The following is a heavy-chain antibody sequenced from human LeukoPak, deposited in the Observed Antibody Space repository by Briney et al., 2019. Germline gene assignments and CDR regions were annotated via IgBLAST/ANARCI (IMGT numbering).Heavy chain of an antibody. D-gene: IGHD3-22*01. Sequence: GSLRLSCAASGFTFSSYGMHWVRQAPGKGLEWVAVISYDGSNKYYADSVKGRFTISRDNSKNTLYLQMNSLRAEDTAVYYCAKSFLGYYDSSGSDYWGQGTLVTVSS. CDR3: AKSFLGYYDSSGSDY. CDR1: GFTFSSYG. CDR2: ISYDGSNK. J-gene: IGHJ4*02. V-gene: IGHV3-30*18.